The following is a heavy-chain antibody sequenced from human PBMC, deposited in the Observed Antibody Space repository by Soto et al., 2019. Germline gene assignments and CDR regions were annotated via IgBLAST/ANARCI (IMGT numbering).Heavy chain of an antibody. J-gene: IGHJ6*02. CDR3: ARQRLWYGMDV. D-gene: IGHD1-1*01. Sequence: QVQLQQWGAGLLKPSETLSLTCAVYNGSFSGSYWSWIRQPPGRGLEWIGEISQSGTTNYNRSLQSRLTISIDKSNSHFSLRLISVTAADTAVYFCARQRLWYGMDVWGQGTTVTVSS. CDR1: NGSFSGSY. V-gene: IGHV4-34*01. CDR2: ISQSGTT.